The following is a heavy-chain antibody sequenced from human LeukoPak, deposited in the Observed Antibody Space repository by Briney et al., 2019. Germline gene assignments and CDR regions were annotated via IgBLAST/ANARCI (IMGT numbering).Heavy chain of an antibody. V-gene: IGHV4-34*01. J-gene: IGHJ4*02. CDR2: INHSGST. D-gene: IGHD3-10*01. CDR1: GGPFSGYY. CDR3: ARAVRGSGSPH. Sequence: SETLSLTCAVYGGPFSGYYWSWIRQPPGKGLEWIGEINHSGSTNYNPSLKSRVTISVDTSKNQFSLKLSSVTAADTAVYYCARAVRGSGSPHWGQGTLVTVSS.